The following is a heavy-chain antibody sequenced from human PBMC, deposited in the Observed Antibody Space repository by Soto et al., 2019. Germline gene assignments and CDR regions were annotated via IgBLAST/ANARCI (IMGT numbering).Heavy chain of an antibody. D-gene: IGHD3-3*01. V-gene: IGHV1-18*04. CDR3: ARGSITIFGVVIMRVLGCMDV. CDR1: GYTFTSYG. J-gene: IGHJ6*02. CDR2: ISAYNGNT. Sequence: ASVKVSCKASGYTFTSYGISWVRQAPGQGLEWMGWISAYNGNTNYAQKLQGRVTMTTDTSTSTAYTELRSLRSDDTAVDYCARGSITIFGVVIMRVLGCMDVWGQGTTVTVSS.